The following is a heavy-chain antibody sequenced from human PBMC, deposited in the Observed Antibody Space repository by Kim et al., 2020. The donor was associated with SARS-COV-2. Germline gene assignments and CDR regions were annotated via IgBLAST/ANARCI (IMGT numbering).Heavy chain of an antibody. CDR1: GFTFSSYG. CDR2: ISYDGSNK. CDR3: AEDRNQIRYNWSPGY. D-gene: IGHD1-20*01. J-gene: IGHJ4*02. Sequence: GGSLRLSCAASGFTFSSYGMHWVRQAPGKGLEWVAVISYDGSNKYYADSVKGRFTISRDNSKNTLYLQMNSLRAEDTAVYYCAEDRNQIRYNWSPGYWGQGTLVTVSS. V-gene: IGHV3-30*18.